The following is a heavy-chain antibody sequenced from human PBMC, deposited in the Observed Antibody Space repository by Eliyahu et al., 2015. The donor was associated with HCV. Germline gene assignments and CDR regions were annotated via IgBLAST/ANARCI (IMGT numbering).Heavy chain of an antibody. J-gene: IGHJ6*02. CDR2: IYYSGST. Sequence: QVQLQESGPGLVKPSETLSLTCTVXGGSISSYYWSWIRQPPGKGLEWIGYIYYSGSTNYNPSLKSRVTISVDTSKNQFSLKLSSVTAADTAVYYCARIMVYATANYYYYYGMDVWGQGTTVTVSS. D-gene: IGHD2-8*01. CDR1: GGSISSYY. CDR3: ARIMVYATANYYYYYGMDV. V-gene: IGHV4-59*01.